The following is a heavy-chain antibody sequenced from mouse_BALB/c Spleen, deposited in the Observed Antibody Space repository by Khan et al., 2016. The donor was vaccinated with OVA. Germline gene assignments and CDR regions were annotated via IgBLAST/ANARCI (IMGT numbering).Heavy chain of an antibody. CDR1: GYTFTSYY. D-gene: IGHD4-1*01. CDR2: INPSDGDT. CDR3: TGSGYGTFAY. Sequence: QVQLKQSGAELVKPGASVKLSCKASGYTFTSYYMYWVKQRPGQGLEWIGEINPSDGDTNFNEKFKSKATLTVDKSSSTAYMQLSSLTSEDSAVYYCTGSGYGTFAYWGQGTLVNVSA. J-gene: IGHJ3*01. V-gene: IGHV1S81*02.